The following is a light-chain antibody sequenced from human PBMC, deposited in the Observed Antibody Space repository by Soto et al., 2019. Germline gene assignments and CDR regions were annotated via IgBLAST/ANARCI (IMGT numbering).Light chain of an antibody. J-gene: IGLJ1*01. CDR2: GNN. CDR1: SSNIGAGYD. Sequence: QSVLTQPPSVSGAPGQRITISCTGSSSNIGAGYDVHWYQQLPGTAPKLLIYGNNNRPSGVPDRFSGSKSGSSASLAITGLQAEDEADYYCQSYASSLSRVFGTGTKVTVL. V-gene: IGLV1-40*01. CDR3: QSYASSLSRV.